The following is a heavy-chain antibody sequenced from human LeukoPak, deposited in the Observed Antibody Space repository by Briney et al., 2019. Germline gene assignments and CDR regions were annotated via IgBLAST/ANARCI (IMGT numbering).Heavy chain of an antibody. CDR3: ASSRSSTWYGLEY. CDR1: GFTFSTYW. Sequence: GGSLRLSCAASGFTFSTYWMSWVRQAPGKGLEWVASINQDGSEKYYVNSVKGRFTISRDNSKNTLYLQMNSLRAEDTALYYCASSRSSTWYGLEYWGQGTLVTVSS. V-gene: IGHV3-7*02. J-gene: IGHJ4*02. CDR2: INQDGSEK. D-gene: IGHD6-13*01.